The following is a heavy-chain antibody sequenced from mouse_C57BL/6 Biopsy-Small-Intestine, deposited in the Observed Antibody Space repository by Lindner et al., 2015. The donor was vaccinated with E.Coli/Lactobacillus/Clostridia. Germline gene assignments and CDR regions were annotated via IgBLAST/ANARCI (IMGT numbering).Heavy chain of an antibody. Sequence: VQLQESGPELVKPGASVKISCKASGYAFSSSWMNWVKQRPGKGLEWIGRFYPGNGDTNYNGKFKGKATLTADKSSSTAYMQLGSLTSEDSAVYFCARTGSLYDGYYDFDYWGQGTTLTVSS. J-gene: IGHJ2*01. CDR3: ARTGSLYDGYYDFDY. D-gene: IGHD2-3*01. CDR1: GYAFSSSW. V-gene: IGHV1-82*01. CDR2: FYPGNGDT.